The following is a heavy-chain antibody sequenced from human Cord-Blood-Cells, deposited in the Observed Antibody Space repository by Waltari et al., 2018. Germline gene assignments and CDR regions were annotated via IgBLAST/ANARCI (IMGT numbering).Heavy chain of an antibody. CDR1: GYSFTSYW. CDR3: ARPHYGGKLYDAFDI. D-gene: IGHD4-17*01. J-gene: IGHJ3*02. CDR2: IDPGDSHT. V-gene: IGHV5-51*01. Sequence: EVQLVQSGAEVKKPGESLKISCKGSGYSFTSYWIGWVRQMPGKGLEWMGIIDPGDSHTRYSPSFQGQVTISADKSISTAYLQWSSLKASDTAMYYCARPHYGGKLYDAFDIWGQGTMVTVSS.